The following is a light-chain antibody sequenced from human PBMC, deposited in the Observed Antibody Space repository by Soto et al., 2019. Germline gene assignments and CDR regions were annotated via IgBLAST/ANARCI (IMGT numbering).Light chain of an antibody. CDR2: GAS. V-gene: IGKV3-15*01. CDR3: QQYNDWPYT. Sequence: EKVMTQSPATLSVSPGGRATLSCRASQSVSRNLAWYQQKPGQAPRLLIYGASTRATGIPARFSGSGSGTEFTLTISGLQSEDLAVYYCQQYNDWPYTFGQGTKLESK. CDR1: QSVSRN. J-gene: IGKJ2*01.